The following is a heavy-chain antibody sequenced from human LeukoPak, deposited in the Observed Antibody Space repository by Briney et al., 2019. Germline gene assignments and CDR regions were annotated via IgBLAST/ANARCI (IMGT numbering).Heavy chain of an antibody. CDR3: ARVGVGYCSGGSCYSHEYYFDY. CDR1: GYTFTSYY. V-gene: IGHV1-46*01. Sequence: ASVKVSCKASGYTFTSYYMHWVRQAPGQGLEWIGIINPSGGSTSYAQKFQGRVTMTRDTSTSTVYMELSSLRSEDTAVYYCARVGVGYCSGGSCYSHEYYFDYWGQGTLVTVSS. D-gene: IGHD2-15*01. CDR2: INPSGGST. J-gene: IGHJ4*02.